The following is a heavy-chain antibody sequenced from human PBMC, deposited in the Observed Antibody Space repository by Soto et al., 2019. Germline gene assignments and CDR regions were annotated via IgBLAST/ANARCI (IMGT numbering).Heavy chain of an antibody. CDR1: GYTFSHYG. V-gene: IGHV1-18*01. J-gene: IGHJ6*02. D-gene: IGHD1-26*01. CDR2: ISAYNGNR. CDR3: ARGGQECSNSGCGYIYDGMDV. Sequence: ASVKVSCKASGYTFSHYGIGWVRQAPGQGLEWMGWISAYNGNRHFAEGLRGRITMTTNTTTSTADMELRSLSSDDTAVYYCARGGQECSNSGCGYIYDGMDVWGQGXTVTV.